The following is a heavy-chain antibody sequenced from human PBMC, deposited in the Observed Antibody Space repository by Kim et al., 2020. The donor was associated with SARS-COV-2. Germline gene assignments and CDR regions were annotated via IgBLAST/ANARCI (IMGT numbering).Heavy chain of an antibody. V-gene: IGHV3-30*03. CDR3: ARDLRGYSYGYLDY. D-gene: IGHD5-18*01. Sequence: GGSLRLSCAASGFTFSSYVMHWVRQAPGKGLEWVAVILYDGSNKYYADSVKGRFTISRDNSKNTLYLQMNSLRAEDTAVYYCARDLRGYSYGYLDYWGQGTLVTVSP. CDR1: GFTFSSYV. J-gene: IGHJ4*02. CDR2: ILYDGSNK.